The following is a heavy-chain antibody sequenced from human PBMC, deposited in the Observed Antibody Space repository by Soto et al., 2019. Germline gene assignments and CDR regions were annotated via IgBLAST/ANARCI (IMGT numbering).Heavy chain of an antibody. CDR2: INHSGSS. CDR3: ARMAGPWYFDL. V-gene: IGHV4-34*01. Sequence: SERLSLTGAVHRGSFSCFYWTWIRQPPGKGLEWIGAINHSGSSNYNPPLKSRVTMSLDTSRNQFSLSLNSVTAADTAVYSCARMAGPWYFDLWGRGTLVTVSS. J-gene: IGHJ2*01. CDR1: RGSFSCFY.